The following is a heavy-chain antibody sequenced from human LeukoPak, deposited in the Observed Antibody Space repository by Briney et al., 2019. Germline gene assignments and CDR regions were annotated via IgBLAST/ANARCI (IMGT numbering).Heavy chain of an antibody. Sequence: GGSLRLSCTASGFPFSSYAMHWVRQAPGKGLEWVAFISYDGSNKYSADSVKGRFTISRDNAKNSLYLQMNSLRAEDTAVYYCARGGGNSYYYYGMDVWGQGTTVTISS. CDR2: ISYDGSNK. V-gene: IGHV3-30-3*01. CDR1: GFPFSSYA. CDR3: ARGGGNSYYYYGMDV. D-gene: IGHD4-23*01. J-gene: IGHJ6*02.